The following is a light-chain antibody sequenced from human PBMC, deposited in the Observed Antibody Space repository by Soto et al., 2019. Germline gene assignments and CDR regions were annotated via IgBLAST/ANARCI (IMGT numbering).Light chain of an antibody. J-gene: IGKJ2*01. Sequence: DIQMTQSPSSLSASVGDRVTITCRASQGIRTDLGWYQQKPGKAPKRLIYAASSLQSGVPSRFSGSGSGTEFTLTISSLQTEDFATYFCLQHNSYPYTFGQGTKLEIK. CDR2: AAS. V-gene: IGKV1-17*01. CDR1: QGIRTD. CDR3: LQHNSYPYT.